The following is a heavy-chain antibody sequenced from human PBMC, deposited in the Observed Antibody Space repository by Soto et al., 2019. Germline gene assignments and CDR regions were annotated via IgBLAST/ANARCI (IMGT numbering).Heavy chain of an antibody. CDR1: GGTFSSYA. J-gene: IGHJ4*02. D-gene: IGHD6-19*01. Sequence: GASVKVSCKASGGTFSSYAISWVRQAPGQGLEWMGGIIPIFGTANYAQKFQGRVTITADESTSTAYMELSSLRSEDTAVYYCARRGTPRHPTYSSGWPFDYWGQGTLVTVSS. V-gene: IGHV1-69*13. CDR3: ARRGTPRHPTYSSGWPFDY. CDR2: IIPIFGTA.